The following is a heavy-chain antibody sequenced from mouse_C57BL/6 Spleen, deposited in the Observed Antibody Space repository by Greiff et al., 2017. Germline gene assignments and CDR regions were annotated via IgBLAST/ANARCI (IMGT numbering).Heavy chain of an antibody. CDR1: GYTFTSYW. CDR2: IDPSDSET. D-gene: IGHD3-2*02. Sequence: VQLQQPGAELVRPGSSVKLSCKASGYTFTSYWMHWVKQRPIQGLEWIGNIDPSDSETHYNQKFKDKATLTVDKSSSTAYMQLSSLTSEDSAVYYCARGNSSGYDYWGQGTTLTVSS. CDR3: ARGNSSGYDY. J-gene: IGHJ2*01. V-gene: IGHV1-52*01.